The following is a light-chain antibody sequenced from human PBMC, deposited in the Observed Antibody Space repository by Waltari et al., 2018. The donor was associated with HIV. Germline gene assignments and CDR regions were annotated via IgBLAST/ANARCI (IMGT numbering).Light chain of an antibody. Sequence: DVQVTQSPSTLSASVGDRVTITCRASPTISSWLAAYQQKQGKAPNSLIAKASSLEDGVPSRFSGSGSGTASTLSISSLQHDDFATYYCQLYNSYSSTFGQGTKLEIK. CDR3: QLYNSYSST. V-gene: IGKV1-5*03. CDR1: PTISSW. CDR2: KAS. J-gene: IGKJ2*01.